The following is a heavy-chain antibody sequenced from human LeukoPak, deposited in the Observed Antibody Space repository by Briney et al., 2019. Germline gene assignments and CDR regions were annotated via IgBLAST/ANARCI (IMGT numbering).Heavy chain of an antibody. Sequence: PSETLPLTCSVSGASIDSHYWSWIRQSPGKGLEWIGYAFNGGSTNYNPSLNSRVTMPLDTSRAQFSLRLSSVTAADTAIYYCASRPADTTWYGVFDYWSQGTLVTVSS. CDR2: AFNGGST. D-gene: IGHD3-10*01. J-gene: IGHJ4*02. CDR3: ASRPADTTWYGVFDY. CDR1: GASIDSHY. V-gene: IGHV4-59*11.